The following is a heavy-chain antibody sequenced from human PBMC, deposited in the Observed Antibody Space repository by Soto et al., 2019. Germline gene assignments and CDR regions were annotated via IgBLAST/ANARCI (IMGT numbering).Heavy chain of an antibody. CDR2: ISGSGGTT. CDR1: GFTFSSYA. D-gene: IGHD6-19*01. CDR3: AIFAVAGDWFDP. V-gene: IGHV3-23*01. Sequence: EVQLSESGGGLVQPGGSLRLSCAASGFTFSSYARSWVRQAPGKGLEWVSGISGSGGTTYYLDSVKGRFTISRDNSKNTLYLQMRILRVEDTAVYYCAIFAVAGDWFDPWGQGTLVTVSS. J-gene: IGHJ5*02.